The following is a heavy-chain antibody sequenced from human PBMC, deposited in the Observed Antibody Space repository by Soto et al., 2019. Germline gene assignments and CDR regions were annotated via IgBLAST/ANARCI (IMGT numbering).Heavy chain of an antibody. D-gene: IGHD6-19*01. J-gene: IGHJ4*02. CDR1: RGSVSSNNW. Sequence: QVQLQESGPGLVKPSGTLSLTCGVSRGSVSSNNWWTWVRQPPGKGLEWSGEIYQTGTTNYNPSLQSRVTISLDKSNNPFSLKLNSVTAADPAVYYCARRIALSGTAGAPGDWGQGTLVIVSS. V-gene: IGHV4-4*02. CDR2: IYQTGTT. CDR3: ARRIALSGTAGAPGD.